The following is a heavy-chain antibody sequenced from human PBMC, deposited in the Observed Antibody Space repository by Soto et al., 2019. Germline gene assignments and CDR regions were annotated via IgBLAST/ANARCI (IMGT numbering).Heavy chain of an antibody. Sequence: SLRLSCAAYGFTFSSYAMHWVRQAPGKGLEWVAVISYDGSNKYYADSVKGRFTISRDNSKNTLYLQMNSLRAEDTAVYYCARLRLGELSLTPLDYWGQGTLVTVSS. CDR1: GFTFSSYA. D-gene: IGHD3-16*02. J-gene: IGHJ4*02. CDR2: ISYDGSNK. CDR3: ARLRLGELSLTPLDY. V-gene: IGHV3-30-3*01.